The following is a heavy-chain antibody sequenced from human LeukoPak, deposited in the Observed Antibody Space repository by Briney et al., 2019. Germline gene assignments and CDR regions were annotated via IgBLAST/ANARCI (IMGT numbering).Heavy chain of an antibody. CDR1: GSSLHDLP. CDR2: FDPENAEI. D-gene: IGHD3-3*01. CDR3: ATRGSDFWSGFDH. J-gene: IGHJ4*02. V-gene: IGHV1-24*01. Sequence: ASVKVSCKLSGSSLHDLPIQWVRQAGTKGLEWMAGFDPENAEIVYAQKLQGRVTMTEDTSTDTAYLELTSLTSDDTALYYCATRGSDFWSGFDHWGQGTQVTVSS.